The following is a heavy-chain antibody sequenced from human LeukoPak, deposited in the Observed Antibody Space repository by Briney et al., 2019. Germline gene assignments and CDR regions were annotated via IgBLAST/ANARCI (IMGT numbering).Heavy chain of an antibody. J-gene: IGHJ5*02. CDR2: IYHTGAT. CDR1: GYSISSGYF. V-gene: IGHV4-38-2*02. Sequence: SETLSLTCAVSGYSISSGYFWVRIRQPPGKGLEWIGSIYHTGATYYNPSLRSPVTISVDTSKNEFSLELNSVTAADTAVYYCARDLGLTISDNWFDPWGQGTLVTVSS. CDR3: ARDLGLTISDNWFDP. D-gene: IGHD3-9*01.